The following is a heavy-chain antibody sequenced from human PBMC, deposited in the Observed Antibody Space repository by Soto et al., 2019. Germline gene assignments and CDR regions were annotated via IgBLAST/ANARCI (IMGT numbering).Heavy chain of an antibody. D-gene: IGHD2-21*01. J-gene: IGHJ5*02. Sequence: SETLSLTCSVSGAALNRGNYYWSWIRQVPGKGLEWIGHIYVTGAVDYNPSLRDRITISQDTSERQFSLNLRLATAADTAVYYCARLRIATNNYKWFDPWGQGTLVTVSS. CDR2: IYVTGAV. CDR1: GAALNRGNYY. V-gene: IGHV4-31*03. CDR3: ARLRIATNNYKWFDP.